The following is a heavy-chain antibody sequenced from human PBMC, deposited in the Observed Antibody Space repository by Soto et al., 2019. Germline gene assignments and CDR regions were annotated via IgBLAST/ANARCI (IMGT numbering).Heavy chain of an antibody. Sequence: NPSETLSLTCTVSGGSISSGGYYWSWIRQHPGKGLEWIGYIYHSGSTYYNPSLKSRVTISVDTSKNQFSLKLSSVTAADTAVYYCASQGQQEGGVFDYWGQGTLVTVSS. CDR3: ASQGQQEGGVFDY. J-gene: IGHJ4*02. CDR2: IYHSGST. V-gene: IGHV4-31*03. D-gene: IGHD6-13*01. CDR1: GGSISSGGYY.